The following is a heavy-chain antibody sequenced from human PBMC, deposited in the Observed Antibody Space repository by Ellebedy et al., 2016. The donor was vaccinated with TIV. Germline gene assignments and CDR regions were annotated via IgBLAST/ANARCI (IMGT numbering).Heavy chain of an antibody. CDR3: ARTSTAQGAFDI. Sequence: PGGSLRLSCAASGFTFSSYAMSWVRQAPGKGLEWVSFISDRGGTIHYADSLKGRRTISRDNSKDTLYLHIDSLRAEDTAVYYCARTSTAQGAFDIWGQGTMVTVST. CDR2: ISDRGGTI. CDR1: GFTFSSYA. J-gene: IGHJ3*02. V-gene: IGHV3-23*01. D-gene: IGHD6-6*01.